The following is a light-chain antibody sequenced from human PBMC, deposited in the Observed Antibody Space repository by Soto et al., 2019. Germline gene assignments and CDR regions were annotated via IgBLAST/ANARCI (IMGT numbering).Light chain of an antibody. CDR2: GAS. V-gene: IGKV3-20*01. J-gene: IGKJ4*01. CDR1: QSVSSSF. Sequence: EIVLTQSPGTLSLSPGERATLSCRASQSVSSSFLTWYQQKPGQAPRLLIYGASSRATGTPDRFSGSGSGTDFTLTISRLEPEDFAVYYCQQYGSSRLTFGGGTKWIS. CDR3: QQYGSSRLT.